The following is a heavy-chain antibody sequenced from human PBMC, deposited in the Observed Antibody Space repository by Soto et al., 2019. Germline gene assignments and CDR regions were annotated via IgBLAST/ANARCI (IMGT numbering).Heavy chain of an antibody. CDR3: AKVMGVRGVTSGADY. V-gene: IGHV3-30*18. J-gene: IGHJ4*02. CDR2: ISYDGSDN. Sequence: QVQLVESGGGVVQPGRSLRLSCAASGFTFSSYGMHWVRQAPGKGLEWVALISYDGSDNYYAGSVKGRFTISRDNSKNTLYLQMNSLRAEDTAVYYCAKVMGVRGVTSGADYWDQGTLVTVSS. CDR1: GFTFSSYG. D-gene: IGHD3-10*01.